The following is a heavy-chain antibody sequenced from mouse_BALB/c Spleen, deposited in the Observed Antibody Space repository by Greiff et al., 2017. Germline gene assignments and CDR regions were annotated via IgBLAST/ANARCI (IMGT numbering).Heavy chain of an antibody. Sequence: QVQLQQSGAELVRPGASVTLSCKASGYTFTDYEMHWVKQTPVHGLEWIGAIDPETGGTAYNQKFKGKATLTADKSSSTAYMELRSLTSEDSAVYYCTRGPYRYDWYFDVWGAGTTVTVSS. CDR2: IDPETGGT. D-gene: IGHD2-14*01. V-gene: IGHV1-15*01. CDR1: GYTFTDYE. CDR3: TRGPYRYDWYFDV. J-gene: IGHJ1*01.